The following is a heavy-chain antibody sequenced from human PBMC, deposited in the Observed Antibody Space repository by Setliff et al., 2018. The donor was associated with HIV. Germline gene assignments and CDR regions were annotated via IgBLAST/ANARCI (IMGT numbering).Heavy chain of an antibody. Sequence: ASVKVSCKTSGYSFTNYGYGISWVRQAPGQGLEWMGWISAYDRNPGYSQKFQGRVTMTTDTSTNTVYMELRSLRSDDTAVYYCAGYREGYCSGDNCYSGNESWGQGTPVTVSS. CDR2: ISAYDRNP. D-gene: IGHD2-15*01. J-gene: IGHJ5*02. V-gene: IGHV1-18*01. CDR1: GYSFTNYGYG. CDR3: AGYREGYCSGDNCYSGNES.